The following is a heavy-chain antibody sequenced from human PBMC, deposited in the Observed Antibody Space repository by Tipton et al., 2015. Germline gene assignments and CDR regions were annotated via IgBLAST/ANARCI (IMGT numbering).Heavy chain of an antibody. CDR1: GGSISGSH. V-gene: IGHV4-4*07. D-gene: IGHD3-16*01. CDR2: VSTSGNT. J-gene: IGHJ4*02. Sequence: GLVKPSEILSLTCTVSGGSISGSHWYWFRQPAGKGLEWIGGVSTSGNTNYNPSLQSRVTISVDTSRNQFSLKLTSVTAADTAVYYCARYRMGIDYWGQGTLVTVSS. CDR3: ARYRMGIDY.